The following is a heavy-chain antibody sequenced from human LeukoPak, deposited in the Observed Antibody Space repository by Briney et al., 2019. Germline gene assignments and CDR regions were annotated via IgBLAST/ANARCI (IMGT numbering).Heavy chain of an antibody. CDR3: ARGGVIVVDFYAFDI. V-gene: IGHV4-59*01. Sequence: PSETLSLTCTVSGGSISSYYWSWIRQPPGKGLEWIGYIYYSGSTNYNPSLKSRVTISVDTSKNQFSLKLSSVTAADTAVYYCARGGVIVVDFYAFDIWGRGTVVTVSS. D-gene: IGHD3-22*01. CDR1: GGSISSYY. J-gene: IGHJ3*02. CDR2: IYYSGST.